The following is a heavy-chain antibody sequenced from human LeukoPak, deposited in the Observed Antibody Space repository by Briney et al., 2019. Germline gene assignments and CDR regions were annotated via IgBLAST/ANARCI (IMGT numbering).Heavy chain of an antibody. D-gene: IGHD2/OR15-2a*01. CDR1: GFTFSSYG. CDR3: ARDAVLLSIRGDAFDI. V-gene: IGHV3-21*01. CDR2: ISSSSSYI. J-gene: IGHJ3*02. Sequence: GGSLRLSCAASGFTFSSYGMHWVRQAPGKGLEWVSSISSSSSYIYYADSVKGRFTISRDNAKNSLYLQMNSLRAEDTAVYYCARDAVLLSIRGDAFDIWGQGTMVTVSS.